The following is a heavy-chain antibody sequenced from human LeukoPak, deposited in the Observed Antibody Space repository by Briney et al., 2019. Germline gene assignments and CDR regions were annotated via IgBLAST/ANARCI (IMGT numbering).Heavy chain of an antibody. CDR3: ARAKPNDYSNPLDP. V-gene: IGHV3-7*01. Sequence: GGSLRLSCVASGFTFSTYWMSWVRQAPGKGLEWVANTKQDGGEIYYADSVRGRFTISRDNARNSVYLQMNSLRAEDTAVFYCARAKPNDYSNPLDPWGQGTLVTVSS. J-gene: IGHJ5*02. D-gene: IGHD4-11*01. CDR2: TKQDGGEI. CDR1: GFTFSTYW.